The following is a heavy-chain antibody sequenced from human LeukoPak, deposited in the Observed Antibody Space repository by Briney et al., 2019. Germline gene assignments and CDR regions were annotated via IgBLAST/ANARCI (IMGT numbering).Heavy chain of an antibody. CDR1: GFTFSSSS. CDR3: AREGGYCSGGSCRFFDY. V-gene: IGHV3-21*06. Sequence: GGSLRLSCAASGFTFSSSSMNWVREAPGKGLEFVSSISPSSSYIYYADSVKGRFTISRDDAKNSLFLQMNSLRAEDTAVYYCAREGGYCSGGSCRFFDYWGQGTLVTVSS. J-gene: IGHJ4*02. CDR2: ISPSSSYI. D-gene: IGHD2-15*01.